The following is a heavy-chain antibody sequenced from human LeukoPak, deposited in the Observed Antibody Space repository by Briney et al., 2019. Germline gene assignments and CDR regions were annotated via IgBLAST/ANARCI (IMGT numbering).Heavy chain of an antibody. CDR2: IYYSGST. D-gene: IGHD3-16*01. Sequence: PSESLSLTCTVSGGSISTYYLTWIRQPPGKGPEWICYIYYSGSTNYNPSLKSRVTMSVDTSKNPFSLQLNSVTAADTAVYYCARDRLGLPVDYWGRGTLVTVSS. CDR3: ARDRLGLPVDY. CDR1: GGSISTYY. V-gene: IGHV4-59*01. J-gene: IGHJ4*02.